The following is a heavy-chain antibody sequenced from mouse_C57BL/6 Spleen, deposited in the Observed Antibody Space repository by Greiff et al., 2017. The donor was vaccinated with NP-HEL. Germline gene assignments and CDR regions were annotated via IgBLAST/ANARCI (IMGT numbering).Heavy chain of an antibody. CDR3: AIYYYGSSYEWFAY. CDR1: GYTFTSYG. CDR2: IYPRSGNT. Sequence: VQRVESGAELARPGASVKLSCKASGYTFTSYGISWVKQRTGQGLEWIGEIYPRSGNTYYNEKFKGKATLTADKSSSTAYMELRSLTSEDSAVYFCAIYYYGSSYEWFAYWGQGTLVTVSA. V-gene: IGHV1-81*01. D-gene: IGHD1-1*01. J-gene: IGHJ3*01.